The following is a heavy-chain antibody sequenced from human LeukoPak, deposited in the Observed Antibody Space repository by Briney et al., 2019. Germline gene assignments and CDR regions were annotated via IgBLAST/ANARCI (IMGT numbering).Heavy chain of an antibody. J-gene: IGHJ4*02. CDR3: ARVRRGDQGLGY. CDR2: ISSSSSYI. V-gene: IGHV3-21*01. Sequence: GGSLRLSCAASGFTFSSYSMNWVRQAPGKGLEWVSSISSSSSYIYYAGSVKGRFTISRDNAKNSLYLQMNSLRAEDTAVYYCARVRRGDQGLGYWGQGTLVTVSS. D-gene: IGHD4-17*01. CDR1: GFTFSSYS.